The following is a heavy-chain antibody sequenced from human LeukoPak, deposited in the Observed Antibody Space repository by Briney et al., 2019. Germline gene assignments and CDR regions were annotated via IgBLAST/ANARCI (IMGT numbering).Heavy chain of an antibody. V-gene: IGHV3-11*06. CDR3: ASSSIAAAVDY. CDR1: GFTFSDYY. CDR2: ISSSSYT. D-gene: IGHD6-13*01. Sequence: PGGSLRLSCAASGFTFSDYYMSWICQAPGKGLEWVSYISSSSYTNYADSVKGRFTISRDNAKNSLYLQMNSLRAEDTAVYYCASSSIAAAVDYWGQGTLVTVSS. J-gene: IGHJ4*02.